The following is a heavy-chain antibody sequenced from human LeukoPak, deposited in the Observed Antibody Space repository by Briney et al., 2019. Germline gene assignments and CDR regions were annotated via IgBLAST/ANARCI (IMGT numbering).Heavy chain of an antibody. CDR2: IYHSGST. V-gene: IGHV4-38-2*01. J-gene: IGHJ3*02. CDR1: GYSISSGYY. D-gene: IGHD4-11*01. Sequence: SETLSLTCAVSGYSISSGYYWGWIRQPPGKGLEWIGSIYHSGSTYYNPSLKSRVTISVDTSKNQFSLKLSSVTAADTAVYYCARTFYGNYASGAFDIWGQGTMVTVSS. CDR3: ARTFYGNYASGAFDI.